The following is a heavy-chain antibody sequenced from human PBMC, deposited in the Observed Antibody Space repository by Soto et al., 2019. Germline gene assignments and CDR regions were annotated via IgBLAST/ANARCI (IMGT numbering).Heavy chain of an antibody. V-gene: IGHV3-21*01. D-gene: IGHD4-17*01. CDR3: ARDQYMTTVVTRGYDAFAI. CDR2: ISSSSSYI. CDR1: GFTFSSYS. J-gene: IGHJ3*02. Sequence: EMQLVESGGGLVKPGGSLRLSCAASGFTFSSYSMNWVRQAPGKGLEWVSSISSSSSYIYYADSVKGQFTISRDNAKNSLYLQMNSLRAADTAVYYCARDQYMTTVVTRGYDAFAIWGQGTMVTVSS.